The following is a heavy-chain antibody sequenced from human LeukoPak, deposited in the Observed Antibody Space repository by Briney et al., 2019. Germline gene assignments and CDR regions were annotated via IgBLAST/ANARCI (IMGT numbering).Heavy chain of an antibody. CDR2: ISSSGSTI. J-gene: IGHJ5*02. CDR3: ARAATSGGLYKGNTVVTPRGFDP. V-gene: IGHV3-11*01. D-gene: IGHD4-23*01. Sequence: GGSLRLSCAASGFTFSDYYMSWIRQAPGTGLEWVSYISSSGSTIYYADSVKGRFTISRDNAKNSLYLQMNSLRAEDTAVYYCARAATSGGLYKGNTVVTPRGFDPWGQGTLVTVSS. CDR1: GFTFSDYY.